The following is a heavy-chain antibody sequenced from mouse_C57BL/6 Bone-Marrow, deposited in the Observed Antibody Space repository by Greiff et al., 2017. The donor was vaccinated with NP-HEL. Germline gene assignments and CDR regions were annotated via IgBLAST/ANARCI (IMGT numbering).Heavy chain of an antibody. D-gene: IGHD1-1*01. Sequence: EVKLVESGGGLVQPGGSLKLSCAASGFTFSDYYMYWVRQTPEKRLEWVAYISTGGGSTYYPDTVKGRFTISRDNAKNTLYLQMSRLKSEDTAMYYCARHDYYGSSLAYWGQGTLVTVSA. V-gene: IGHV5-12*01. CDR3: ARHDYYGSSLAY. CDR1: GFTFSDYY. CDR2: ISTGGGST. J-gene: IGHJ3*01.